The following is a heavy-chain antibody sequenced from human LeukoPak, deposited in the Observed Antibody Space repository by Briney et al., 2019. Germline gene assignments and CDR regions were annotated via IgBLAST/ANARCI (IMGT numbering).Heavy chain of an antibody. CDR1: GGSISTYY. J-gene: IGHJ6*03. CDR2: IYYSGST. Sequence: SETLSLTCSVSGGSISTYYWTWIRQPPGKGLEWIGYIYYSGSTNYNPSLKSRVTISVDTSKNQFSLKLSSVTAADTAVYYCARHGGYSYGTAHYPVGYYYYYYMDVWGKGTTVTVSS. CDR3: ARHGGYSYGTAHYPVGYYYYYYMDV. V-gene: IGHV4-59*01. D-gene: IGHD5-18*01.